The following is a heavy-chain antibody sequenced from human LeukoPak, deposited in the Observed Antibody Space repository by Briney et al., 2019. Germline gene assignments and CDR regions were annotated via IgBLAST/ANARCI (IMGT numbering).Heavy chain of an antibody. CDR1: GFTFSNRW. V-gene: IGHV3-7*04. J-gene: IGHJ4*02. CDR2: IKQDGSEK. Sequence: GGSLRLSCAASGFTFSNRWMSWVRQAPGKGLEWVANIKQDGSEKYYVDSVKGRFTISRDNAKNSLYLQMNSLRAEDTAVYYCARNPYGDYPREDYFDYWGQGTLVTVSS. D-gene: IGHD4-17*01. CDR3: ARNPYGDYPREDYFDY.